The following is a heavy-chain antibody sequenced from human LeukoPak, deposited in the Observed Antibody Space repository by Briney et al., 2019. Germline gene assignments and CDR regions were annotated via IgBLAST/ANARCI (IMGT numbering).Heavy chain of an antibody. Sequence: SETLSLTCTVSGGSISSYCWSWIRQPPGKGLEWIGYISYSGSTNFNPSLKSRVTISVDASKNQFSLKLSSVTAADTAVYYCARRITIFGVVKAHHFDYWGRGTLVTVSS. V-gene: IGHV4-59*12. D-gene: IGHD3-3*01. CDR1: GGSISSYC. CDR3: ARRITIFGVVKAHHFDY. CDR2: ISYSGST. J-gene: IGHJ4*02.